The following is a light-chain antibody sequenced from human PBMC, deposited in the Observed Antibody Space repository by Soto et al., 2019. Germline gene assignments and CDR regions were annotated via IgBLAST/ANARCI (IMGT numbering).Light chain of an antibody. J-gene: IGLJ2*01. CDR3: RSDTSRSSVV. V-gene: IGLV2-14*03. CDR2: DVT. Sequence: QSALTQTPSASGSPGQTITLSCTGTSCDVGFYDYMSYYQQHPSKAPKVIIYDVTSRPSGVSRCFSATYAGNTASLISAGLHDDEEDDYYGRSDTSRSSVVFGGGTKLTVL. CDR1: SCDVGFYDY.